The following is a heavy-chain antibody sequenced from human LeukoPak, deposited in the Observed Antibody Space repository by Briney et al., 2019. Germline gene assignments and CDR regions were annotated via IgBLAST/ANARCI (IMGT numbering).Heavy chain of an antibody. J-gene: IGHJ6*03. V-gene: IGHV3-23*01. CDR1: GFTFSSYA. D-gene: IGHD6-19*01. CDR3: AKEGSSGWYGYYYYMDV. CDR2: ISGSGGST. Sequence: RPGGSLRLSCAASGFTFSSYAMSWVRQAPGKGLEWVSAISGSGGSTYYADSVKGRFTISRDNSKNTLYLQMNSLRAEDTAVYYCAKEGSSGWYGYYYYMDVWGKGTTVTVSS.